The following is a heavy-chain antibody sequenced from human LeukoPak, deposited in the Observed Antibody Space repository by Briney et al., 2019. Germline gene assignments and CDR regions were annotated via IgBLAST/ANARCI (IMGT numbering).Heavy chain of an antibody. CDR3: ARHERNGFWTTYYPDY. CDR1: GYTFTNYW. Sequence: GESLKISCRGSGYTFTNYWISWVRQMPGKGLEWMGIIYPGDSDTRYSPSFQGQVTISVDKSISTAYLQWSSLKASDTAMYYCARHERNGFWTTYYPDYWGQGTLVTVSS. CDR2: IYPGDSDT. V-gene: IGHV5-51*01. D-gene: IGHD3-3*01. J-gene: IGHJ4*02.